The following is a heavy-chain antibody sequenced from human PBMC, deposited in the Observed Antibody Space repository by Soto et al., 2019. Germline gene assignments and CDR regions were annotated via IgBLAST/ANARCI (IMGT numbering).Heavy chain of an antibody. CDR1: GFTFSSYG. V-gene: IGHV3-30*18. CDR2: ISFDGSNK. Sequence: PGGSLRLSCAASGFTFSSYGMHWVRQAPGKGLEWVAVISFDGSNKYYADSVKGRFTISRDNSKNTLYLQMNSLRAEDTAVYYCAKDLARDYYYGMDVWGQGTTVTVSS. J-gene: IGHJ6*02. CDR3: AKDLARDYYYGMDV.